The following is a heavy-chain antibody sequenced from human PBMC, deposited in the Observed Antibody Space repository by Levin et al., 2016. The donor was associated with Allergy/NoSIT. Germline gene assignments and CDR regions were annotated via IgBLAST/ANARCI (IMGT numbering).Heavy chain of an antibody. Sequence: WIRQPPGKGLEWVSYISSSGSTIYYADSVKGRFTISRDNAKNSLYLQMNSLRAEDTAVYYCARVHIVVVVAATYNWFDPWGQGTLVTISS. CDR2: ISSSGSTI. J-gene: IGHJ5*02. V-gene: IGHV3-11*01. CDR3: ARVHIVVVVAATYNWFDP. D-gene: IGHD2-15*01.